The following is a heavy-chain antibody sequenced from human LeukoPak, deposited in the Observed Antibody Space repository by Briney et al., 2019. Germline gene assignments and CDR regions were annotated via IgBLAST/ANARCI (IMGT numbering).Heavy chain of an antibody. Sequence: GESLKISCKGSGYSFTSYWIGWVRQMPGKGLEWMGIIYPGDSDTRYSPSFQGQVTISADKSFNTAYLQWSSLKASDTAMYYCARRGDWNQFYFDYWGPGTPVTVSS. CDR2: IYPGDSDT. CDR3: ARRGDWNQFYFDY. V-gene: IGHV5-51*01. CDR1: GYSFTSYW. J-gene: IGHJ4*02. D-gene: IGHD1-1*01.